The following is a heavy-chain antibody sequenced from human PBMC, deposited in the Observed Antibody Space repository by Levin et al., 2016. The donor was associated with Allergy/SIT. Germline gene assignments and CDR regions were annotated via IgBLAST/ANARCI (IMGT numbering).Heavy chain of an antibody. J-gene: IGHJ4*02. CDR2: MNPNSGNT. CDR3: ARGRYTDWLLKFDY. Sequence: WVRQAPGQGLEWMGWMNPNSGNTGYAQKFQGRVTMTRNTSISTAYMELSSLRSEDTAVYYCARGRYTDWLLKFDYWGQGTLVTVSS. V-gene: IGHV1-8*01. D-gene: IGHD3-3*01.